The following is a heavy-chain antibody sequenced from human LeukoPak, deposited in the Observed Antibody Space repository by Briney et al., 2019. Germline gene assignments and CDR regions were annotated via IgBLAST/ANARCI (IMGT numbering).Heavy chain of an antibody. J-gene: IGHJ5*02. V-gene: IGHV1-46*01. D-gene: IGHD1-26*01. CDR3: ARHVPAGGGWRSVGS. CDR1: GYTFTNYY. Sequence: VASVKVSCKASGYTFTNYYLHWVRQAPGQGLEWMGIINPGGGNTNYAQKFQGRVTMTRDTSTSTVYMELSSLRSEDTAVYYCARHVPAGGGWRSVGSWGQGTLVTVSS. CDR2: INPGGGNT.